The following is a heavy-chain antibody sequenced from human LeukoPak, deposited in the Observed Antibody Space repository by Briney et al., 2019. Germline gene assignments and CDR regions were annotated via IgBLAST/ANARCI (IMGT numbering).Heavy chain of an antibody. CDR2: ISWDGGST. D-gene: IGHD6-13*01. CDR1: GFTFSSYW. V-gene: IGHV3-43D*04. J-gene: IGHJ4*02. Sequence: GGSLRLSCAASGFTFSSYWMHWVRQAPGKGLEWVSLISWDGGSTYYADSVKGRFTISRDNSKNSLYLQMNSLRAEDTALYYCAKDKGYSSSWYLFDYWGQGTLVTVSS. CDR3: AKDKGYSSSWYLFDY.